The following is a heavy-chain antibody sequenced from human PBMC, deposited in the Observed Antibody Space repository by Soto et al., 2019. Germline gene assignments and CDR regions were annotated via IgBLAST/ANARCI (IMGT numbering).Heavy chain of an antibody. J-gene: IGHJ2*01. V-gene: IGHV1-18*01. Sequence: ASVKVSCKASGYTFSTPGMSWLRQAPGQGLEWMGWISTYNGDTNDAPKFQDRVTMTSDTSTSTVYMELRSLRSDDTAVYYCARRIVVVTALDYRGR. D-gene: IGHD2-21*02. CDR2: ISTYNGDT. CDR1: GYTFSTPG. CDR3: ARRIVVVTALDY.